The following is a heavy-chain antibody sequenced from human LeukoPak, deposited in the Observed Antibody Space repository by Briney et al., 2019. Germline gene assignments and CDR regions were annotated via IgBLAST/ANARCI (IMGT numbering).Heavy chain of an antibody. CDR2: TYYRSRRYN. Sequence: SQTLSLTCAISGDSVSSNSATWTWIRQSPSRGLEWLGRTYYRSRRYNDYAISVKSRITINPDTSKNHLSLQLNSVIPEDTAVYYCARGSSSNSWYFDYWGQGTRVTVSS. D-gene: IGHD6-13*01. CDR3: ARGSSSNSWYFDY. CDR1: GDSVSSNSAT. J-gene: IGHJ4*02. V-gene: IGHV6-1*01.